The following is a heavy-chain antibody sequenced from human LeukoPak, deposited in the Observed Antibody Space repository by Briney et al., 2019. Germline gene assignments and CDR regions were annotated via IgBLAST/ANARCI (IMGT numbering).Heavy chain of an antibody. CDR1: GYTFTSYA. CDR2: INTNTGNP. D-gene: IGHD6-6*01. J-gene: IGHJ3*02. Sequence: ASVKVSCKASGYTFTSYAMNWVRQAPGQGLEWMGWINTNTGNPTYAQGFTGRFAFSLDTSVSTAYLQISSLKAEDTAVYYCARGASSSGAFDIWGKGQWSPSLQ. V-gene: IGHV7-4-1*02. CDR3: ARGASSSGAFDI.